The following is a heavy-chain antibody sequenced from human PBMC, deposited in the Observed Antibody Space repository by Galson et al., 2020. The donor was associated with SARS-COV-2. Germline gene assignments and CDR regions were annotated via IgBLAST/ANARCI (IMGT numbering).Heavy chain of an antibody. V-gene: IGHV3-33*06. J-gene: IGHJ2*01. Sequence: QLGESLKISCAASGFTFSSYGMHWVRQAPGKGLEWVAVIWYDGSNKYYADSVKGRFTISRDNSKNTLYLQMNSLRAEDTAVYYCAKDLLLWFGDNWYFDLWGRGTLVTVSS. CDR3: AKDLLLWFGDNWYFDL. CDR2: IWYDGSNK. CDR1: GFTFSSYG. D-gene: IGHD3-10*01.